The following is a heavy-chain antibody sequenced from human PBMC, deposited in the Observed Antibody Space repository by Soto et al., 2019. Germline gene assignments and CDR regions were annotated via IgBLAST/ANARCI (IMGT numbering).Heavy chain of an antibody. V-gene: IGHV4-34*01. CDR3: ARAPRSEDIVVVPAASTFDY. Sequence: SETLSLTCAVYGGSFSGYYWSWIRQPPGKGLEWIGEINHSGITNYNPSLKSRVTISVDTSKNQFSLKLSSVTAADTAVYYCARAPRSEDIVVVPAASTFDYWGQGTLVTVPS. D-gene: IGHD2-2*01. CDR2: INHSGIT. J-gene: IGHJ4*02. CDR1: GGSFSGYY.